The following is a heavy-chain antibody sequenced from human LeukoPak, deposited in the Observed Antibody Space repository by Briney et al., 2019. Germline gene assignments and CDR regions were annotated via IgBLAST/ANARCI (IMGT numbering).Heavy chain of an antibody. V-gene: IGHV1-69*05. CDR1: GGTFSSYA. D-gene: IGHD2-2*01. CDR2: IIPIFGTA. Sequence: SVKVSCKASGGTFSSYAISWVRQAPGHGLEWMGRIIPIFGTANYAQKFQRRVTITTNESTSTAYMELSSLRSEDTAVYYCARDPWPIVTAAIRNNWFDPWGQGTLVTVSS. J-gene: IGHJ5*02. CDR3: ARDPWPIVTAAIRNNWFDP.